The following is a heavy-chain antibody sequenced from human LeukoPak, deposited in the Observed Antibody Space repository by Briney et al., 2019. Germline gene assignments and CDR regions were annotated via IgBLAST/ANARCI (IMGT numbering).Heavy chain of an antibody. V-gene: IGHV1-69*01. J-gene: IGHJ6*02. Sequence: SVKVSCKASGGTFSSYAISWVRQAPGQGLEWMGGIIPIFGTANYAQKFQGRVTITADESTSTAYMELSSLRSEDTAVYYCARDLKGVTIFGGTYYYYGMDVWGQGTTVTVSS. CDR1: GGTFSSYA. CDR2: IIPIFGTA. D-gene: IGHD3-3*01. CDR3: ARDLKGVTIFGGTYYYYGMDV.